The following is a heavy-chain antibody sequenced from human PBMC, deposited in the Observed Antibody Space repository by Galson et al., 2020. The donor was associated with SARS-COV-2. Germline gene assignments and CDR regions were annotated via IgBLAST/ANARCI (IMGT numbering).Heavy chain of an antibody. CDR1: GYTLTELS. Sequence: ASVKVSCKVSGYTLTELSMHWVRQAPGKGLEWMGGFDPEDGETIYAQKFQGRVTMTEDTSTDTAYMELSSLRSEDTAVYYCATAGFEVRGAYYFDYWGQGTRVTVSS. CDR3: ATAGFEVRGAYYFDY. J-gene: IGHJ4*02. D-gene: IGHD3-10*01. CDR2: FDPEDGET. V-gene: IGHV1-24*01.